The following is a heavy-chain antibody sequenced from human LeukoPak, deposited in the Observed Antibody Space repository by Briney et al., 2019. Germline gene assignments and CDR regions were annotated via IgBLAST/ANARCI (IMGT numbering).Heavy chain of an antibody. Sequence: SQTLSLTCTVSGGSISSGSYYWSWIRQPAGKGLEWIGRIYTSGSTYYNPSLKSRVTISVDTSKNQFSLKLSSVTAADTAVYYCARAPYGGTSRVFDYWGQGTLVTVSS. CDR3: ARAPYGGTSRVFDY. D-gene: IGHD4-23*01. J-gene: IGHJ4*02. CDR2: IYTSGST. V-gene: IGHV4-61*02. CDR1: GGSISSGSYY.